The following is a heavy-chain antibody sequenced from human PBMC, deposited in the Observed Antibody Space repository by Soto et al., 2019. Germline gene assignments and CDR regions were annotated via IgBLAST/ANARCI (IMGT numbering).Heavy chain of an antibody. CDR2: ISYSGNT. CDR3: ARHHVRGRTIAGAAEF. J-gene: IGHJ4*02. V-gene: IGHV4-34*01. Sequence: QVQLQQWGAGLLKPSETLSLTCAVYGGSLSGYYWSWIRQPPGKALEWIGEISYSGNTNYNPSLKSRVTISVATSKNQLFLNLSSVTAAAAAMYYCARHHVRGRTIAGAAEFWGQGTLVTVSS. CDR1: GGSLSGYY. D-gene: IGHD1-26*01.